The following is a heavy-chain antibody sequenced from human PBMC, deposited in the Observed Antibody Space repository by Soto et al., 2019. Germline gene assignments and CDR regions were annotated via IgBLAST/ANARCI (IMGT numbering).Heavy chain of an antibody. CDR3: AREDIVLVPAALGDYYYYYGMDV. J-gene: IGHJ6*02. CDR2: ISAYNGNT. Sequence: QVQLVQSGAEVKKPGASVKVSCKASGYAFTSYSICWVRHAPGQGLEWMAWISAYNGNTNYAQKLQGRVTMTTDTATSTAYMELRSLRSDDTAVYYCAREDIVLVPAALGDYYYYYGMDVWGQGTTVTVSS. D-gene: IGHD2-2*01. V-gene: IGHV1-18*01. CDR1: GYAFTSYS.